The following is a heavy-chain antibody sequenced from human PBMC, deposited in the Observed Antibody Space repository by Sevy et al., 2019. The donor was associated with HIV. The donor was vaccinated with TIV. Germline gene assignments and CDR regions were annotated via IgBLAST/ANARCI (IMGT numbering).Heavy chain of an antibody. CDR2: IRSGGSNK. CDR3: ARVRYNYGSYYFDY. Sequence: GGSLRRSCAASTFTFSDYYMTWIRQAPGKELEWVSHIRSGGSNKYYADSVKGRFTISRDNAKNSLYLQMNSVRVEDTALYYCARVRYNYGSYYFDYWGQGTLVTVSS. D-gene: IGHD5-18*01. CDR1: TFTFSDYY. V-gene: IGHV3-11*01. J-gene: IGHJ4*02.